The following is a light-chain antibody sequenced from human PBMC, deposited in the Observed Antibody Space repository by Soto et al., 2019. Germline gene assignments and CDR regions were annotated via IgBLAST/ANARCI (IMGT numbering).Light chain of an antibody. J-gene: IGKJ5*01. V-gene: IGKV1-39*01. CDR1: QSISSY. CDR3: QQSYSTPSSIT. CDR2: AAS. Sequence: DIQMTQSPSSLSASVGDRVTITCRASQSISSYLNWYQQKPGKAPKLLIYAASSSQSGVPSTFSGSGSGTDFTLTISSLQPEDFATYYCQQSYSTPSSITFGQGTRLEIK.